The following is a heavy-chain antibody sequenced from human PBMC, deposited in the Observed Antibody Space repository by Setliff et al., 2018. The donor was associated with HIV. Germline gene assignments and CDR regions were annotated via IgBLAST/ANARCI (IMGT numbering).Heavy chain of an antibody. Sequence: SETLSLTCTVSGGSIRSHYWSWIRQPPGKGLEWIGSFYHTGSTHYNPSLKSRTTMSLDTSRNQVSLKLSSVSAADMAVYYCARDQGLELRGDYYYYGMDVWGQGTTVTVSS. V-gene: IGHV4-59*11. CDR3: ARDQGLELRGDYYYYGMDV. D-gene: IGHD1-7*01. CDR1: GGSIRSHY. CDR2: FYHTGST. J-gene: IGHJ6*02.